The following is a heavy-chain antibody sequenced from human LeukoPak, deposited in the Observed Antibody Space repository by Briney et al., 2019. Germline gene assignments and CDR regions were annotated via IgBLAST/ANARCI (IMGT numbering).Heavy chain of an antibody. V-gene: IGHV3-48*03. D-gene: IGHD3-16*02. J-gene: IGHJ4*02. Sequence: GGSLRLSCAASGFTFSSYEMNWVRQAPGKGLEWVSYISSSGSTIYYADSVKGRFTISRDSAKNSLYLQMNSLRAEDTAVYYCARRRGRIAFDFDYWGQGTLVTVSS. CDR1: GFTFSSYE. CDR2: ISSSGSTI. CDR3: ARRRGRIAFDFDY.